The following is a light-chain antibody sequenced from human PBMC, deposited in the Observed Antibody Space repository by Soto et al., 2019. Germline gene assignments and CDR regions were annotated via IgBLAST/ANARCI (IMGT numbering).Light chain of an antibody. CDR1: QSIASNF. CDR3: QQYGSSPLT. Sequence: EIVLTQSPGTLSLSPGERATLSCTASQSIASNFLAWYQQRPGQAPSLLISAASSRASAVPDRFSGSGSGTEFTLTISRLEPEDSAVYCCQQYGSSPLTFGPGTKLNIK. J-gene: IGKJ3*01. CDR2: AAS. V-gene: IGKV3-20*01.